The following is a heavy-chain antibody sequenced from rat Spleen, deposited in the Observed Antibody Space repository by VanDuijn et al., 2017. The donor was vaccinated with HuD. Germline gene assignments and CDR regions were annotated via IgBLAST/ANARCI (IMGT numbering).Heavy chain of an antibody. CDR2: IWTGGST. CDR3: TSLQLAY. V-gene: IGHV2-43*01. Sequence: QVQLKESGPGLVQPSQTLSLTCTVSGFSLTSYHVSWVRQPPGKGLEWMGVIWTGGSTAYNLLLKSRLSINRDTSKNQVFLKMNSLQTDDTGTYYCTSLQLAYWGQGTLVTVSS. D-gene: IGHD1-1*01. J-gene: IGHJ3*01. CDR1: GFSLTSYH.